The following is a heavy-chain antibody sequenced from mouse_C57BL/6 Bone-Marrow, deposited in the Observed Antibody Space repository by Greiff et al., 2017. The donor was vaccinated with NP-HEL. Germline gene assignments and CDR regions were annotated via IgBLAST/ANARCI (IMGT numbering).Heavy chain of an antibody. V-gene: IGHV1-82*01. D-gene: IGHD2-5*01. CDR1: GYAFSSSW. J-gene: IGHJ1*03. Sequence: LQESGPELVKPGASVKISCKASGYAFSSSWMNWVKQRPGKGLEWIGRIYPGDGDTNYNGKFKGKATLTADKSSSTAYMQLSSLTSEDSAVYFCARRTYYSNYWYFDVWGTGTTVTVSS. CDR2: IYPGDGDT. CDR3: ARRTYYSNYWYFDV.